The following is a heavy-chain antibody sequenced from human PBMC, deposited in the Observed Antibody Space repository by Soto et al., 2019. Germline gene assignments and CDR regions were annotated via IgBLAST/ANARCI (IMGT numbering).Heavy chain of an antibody. CDR2: IYYSGST. D-gene: IGHD2-15*01. CDR3: ARQRYCSGGSCPPRYYGMDV. Sequence: QVQLQESGPGLVKPSETLSLTCTVSGGSISSYYWSWIRQPPGKGLEWIGYIYYSGSTNYNPSLKSRVTISVDTAKNQFSLKLSSVTAADTAVYYCARQRYCSGGSCPPRYYGMDVWGQGTTVTVSS. CDR1: GGSISSYY. J-gene: IGHJ6*02. V-gene: IGHV4-59*08.